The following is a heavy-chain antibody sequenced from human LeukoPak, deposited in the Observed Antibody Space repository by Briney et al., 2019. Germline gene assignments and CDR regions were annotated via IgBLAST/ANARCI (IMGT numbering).Heavy chain of an antibody. J-gene: IGHJ3*02. CDR2: IYYSGST. D-gene: IGHD1-1*01. Sequence: SETLSLTCTVSGGSISSSSYYWGWIRQPPGKGLEWTGSIYYSGSTYYNPSLKSRVTISVDTSKSRFSLKLSSVTAADTAVYYCARHGGTTGIDAFDIWGQGTMVTVSS. CDR1: GGSISSSSYY. V-gene: IGHV4-39*01. CDR3: ARHGGTTGIDAFDI.